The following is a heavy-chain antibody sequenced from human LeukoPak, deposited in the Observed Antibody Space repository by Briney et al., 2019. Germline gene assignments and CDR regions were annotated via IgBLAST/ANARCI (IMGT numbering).Heavy chain of an antibody. V-gene: IGHV1-69*05. CDR1: GGTFSSYA. Sequence: GASVKVSCKASGGTFSSYAISWVRQAPGQGLEWMGGIIPIFGTANYAQKFQGRVTITTDESTSTAYMELSSLRSEDTAVYYCARDLSYYDSSGYSSNWFDPWGQGTLVTVSP. CDR2: IIPIFGTA. D-gene: IGHD3-22*01. J-gene: IGHJ5*02. CDR3: ARDLSYYDSSGYSSNWFDP.